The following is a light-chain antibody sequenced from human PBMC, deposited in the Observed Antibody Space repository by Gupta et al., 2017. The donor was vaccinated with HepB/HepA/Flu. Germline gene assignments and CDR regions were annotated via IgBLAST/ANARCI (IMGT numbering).Light chain of an antibody. V-gene: IGLV1-44*01. CDR3: AAWDDSLSGHWV. J-gene: IGLJ3*02. CDR1: SSNIGTNT. CDR2: TNN. Sequence: QSVLTQPPSASGTPGQRVTISCSGSSSNIGTNTVNWYQQLPGTAPKLLIYTNNQRPSGVPDRFSGSKSGTSASLAISGLQSEDEAGYYCAAWDDSLSGHWVFGGGTKVTVL.